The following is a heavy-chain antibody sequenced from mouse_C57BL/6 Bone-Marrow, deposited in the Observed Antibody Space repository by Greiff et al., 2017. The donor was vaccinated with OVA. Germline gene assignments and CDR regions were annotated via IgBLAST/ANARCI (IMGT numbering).Heavy chain of an antibody. J-gene: IGHJ1*03. CDR1: GYTFTDYY. D-gene: IGHD1-1*01. Sequence: QVQLQQSGAELVKPGASVKISCKASGYTFTDYYINWVKQRPGQGLEWIGKIGPSNGNTYYNEKFKGKATLTADKSSSTAYMQLSSVTSEDSAVYVGARSDYSLDWYFDVWGTGTTVTVSA. V-gene: IGHV1-77*01. CDR3: ARSDYSLDWYFDV. CDR2: IGPSNGNT.